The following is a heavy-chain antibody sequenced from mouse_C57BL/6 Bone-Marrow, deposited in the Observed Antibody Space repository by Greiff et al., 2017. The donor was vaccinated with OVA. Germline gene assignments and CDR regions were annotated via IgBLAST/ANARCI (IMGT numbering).Heavy chain of an antibody. Sequence: QVQLKQSGAELVKPGASVKLSCKASGYTFTSYWMHWVKQRPGQGLEWIGMIHPNSGSTNYNEKFKSKATLTVDKSSSTAYMQLSNLTSEYSAVYYCARSNGYPFAYWGQGTLVTVSA. J-gene: IGHJ3*01. CDR3: ARSNGYPFAY. CDR1: GYTFTSYW. D-gene: IGHD2-2*01. CDR2: IHPNSGST. V-gene: IGHV1-64*01.